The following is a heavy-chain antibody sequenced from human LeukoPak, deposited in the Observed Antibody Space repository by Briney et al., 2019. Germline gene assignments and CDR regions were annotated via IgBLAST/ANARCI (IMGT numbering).Heavy chain of an antibody. D-gene: IGHD2-21*02. CDR2: ISAYNGNT. J-gene: IGHJ6*03. V-gene: IGHV1-18*01. CDR1: GYTFTSYG. CDR3: AREFNCGGDCAYYYYYMDV. Sequence: GASVKVSCKASGYTFTSYGISWVRQAPGQGLEWMGWISAYNGNTNYAQKLQGRVTMTTDTSTSTAYMELRSLRSDDTAVYYCAREFNCGGDCAYYYYYMDVWGKGTTVTVSS.